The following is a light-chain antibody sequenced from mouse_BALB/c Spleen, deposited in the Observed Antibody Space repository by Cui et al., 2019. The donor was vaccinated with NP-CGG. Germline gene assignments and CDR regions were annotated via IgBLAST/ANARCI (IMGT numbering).Light chain of an antibody. CDR2: GTS. CDR3: ALWYSTHWV. Sequence: QAVVTQESALTTSPGETVTLTCRSSTGAVTTSNYANWVQEKPDHLFTSLIGGTSNRVPGVPARFSGSLIGDKAALTITGAQTEDEAIYFCALWYSTHWVFGGGTKLTVL. J-gene: IGLJ1*01. V-gene: IGLV1*01. CDR1: TGAVTTSNY.